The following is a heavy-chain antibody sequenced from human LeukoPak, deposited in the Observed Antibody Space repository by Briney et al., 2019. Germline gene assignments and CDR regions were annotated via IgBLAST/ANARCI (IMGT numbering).Heavy chain of an antibody. J-gene: IGHJ4*02. CDR2: IYYSGST. D-gene: IGHD6-6*01. V-gene: IGHV4-59*01. Sequence: SEILSLTCTVSGGSISSYYWSWIRQPPGKGLEWIGYIYYSGSTNYNLSLKSRVSISVDTSKIQFSLRLSSVTAADTAVYYCARAIAARPFYYFDYWGQGTLATVSS. CDR3: ARAIAARPFYYFDY. CDR1: GGSISSYY.